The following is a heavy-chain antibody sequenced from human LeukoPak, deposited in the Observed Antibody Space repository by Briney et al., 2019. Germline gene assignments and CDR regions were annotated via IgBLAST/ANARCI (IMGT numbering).Heavy chain of an antibody. V-gene: IGHV3-74*01. CDR1: GFTFSKYW. Sequence: PGGSLRLYCAASGFTFSKYWMLWVRQAPGQGLESVSRINTDGTVTTYADSVKGRFTVSRDNADNTMFLQMNSVRDEDTAVYYCATKQWLAPPPDSWGQGTPVTVSS. CDR2: INTDGTVT. D-gene: IGHD6-19*01. CDR3: ATKQWLAPPPDS. J-gene: IGHJ4*02.